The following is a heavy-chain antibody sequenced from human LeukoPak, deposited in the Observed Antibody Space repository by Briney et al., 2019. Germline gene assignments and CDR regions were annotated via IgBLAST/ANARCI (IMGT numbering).Heavy chain of an antibody. J-gene: IGHJ4*02. CDR2: ISSSSSYI. D-gene: IGHD3-16*02. CDR1: GFTFSSYS. V-gene: IGHV3-21*01. CDR3: ARDYYDYVWGSYRYGPYYFDY. Sequence: GGSLRLSCAAPGFTFSSYSMNWVRQAPGKGLEWVSSISSSSSYIYYADSVKGRFTISRDNAKNSLYLQMNSLRAEDTAVYYCARDYYDYVWGSYRYGPYYFDYWGQGTLVTVSS.